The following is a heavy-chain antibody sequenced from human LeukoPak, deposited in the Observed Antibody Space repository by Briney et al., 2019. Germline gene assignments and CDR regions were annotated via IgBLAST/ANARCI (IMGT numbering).Heavy chain of an antibody. Sequence: GESLKISCKGSGYSFTSYWIGWVRQMPGKGLEWMGIIYPGDSDTRYSPSFQGQVTISADKSFSTAYLQWSSLKASDTAMYYCARLGARYYGGNSPPPIGWFDPWGQGTLVTVSS. V-gene: IGHV5-51*01. CDR2: IYPGDSDT. J-gene: IGHJ5*02. CDR1: GYSFTSYW. D-gene: IGHD4-23*01. CDR3: ARLGARYYGGNSPPPIGWFDP.